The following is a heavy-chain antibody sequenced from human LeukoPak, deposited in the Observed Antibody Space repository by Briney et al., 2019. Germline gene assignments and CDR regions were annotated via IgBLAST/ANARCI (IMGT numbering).Heavy chain of an antibody. Sequence: SVKVSCKASGGTFSSYAISWVRQAPGQGLEWMGRIIPIFGTANYAQRFQGRVTITADESTSTAYMELSSLRSEDTAVYYCARESYGSGSYYWFDPWGQGTLVTVSS. CDR1: GGTFSSYA. D-gene: IGHD3-10*01. CDR3: ARESYGSGSYYWFDP. J-gene: IGHJ5*02. V-gene: IGHV1-69*13. CDR2: IIPIFGTA.